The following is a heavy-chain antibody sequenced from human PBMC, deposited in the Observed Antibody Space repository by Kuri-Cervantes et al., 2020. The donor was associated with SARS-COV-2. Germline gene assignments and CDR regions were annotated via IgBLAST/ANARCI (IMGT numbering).Heavy chain of an antibody. CDR1: GGSISSSSYY. CDR3: ARIVGNDAFDI. Sequence: ESLKISCTVSGGSISSSSYYWGWIRQPPGKGLEWIGSIYYSGSTYYNPSLKSRVTISVDTSKNQFSLKPSSVTAADTAVYYCARIVGNDAFDIWGQGTMVTVSS. CDR2: IYYSGST. V-gene: IGHV4-39*07. D-gene: IGHD2-21*01. J-gene: IGHJ3*02.